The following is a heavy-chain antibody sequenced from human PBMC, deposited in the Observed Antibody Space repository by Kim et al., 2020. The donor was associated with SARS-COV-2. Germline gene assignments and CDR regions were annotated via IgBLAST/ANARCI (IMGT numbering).Heavy chain of an antibody. CDR1: GYTLTELS. Sequence: ASVKVSCKVSGYTLTELSMHWVRQAPGKGLEWMGGFDPEDGETIYAQKFQGRVTMTEDTSTDTAYMELSSLRSEDTAVYYCAIDHTEEQLPRYWGQGTLVTVSS. CDR3: AIDHTEEQLPRY. CDR2: FDPEDGET. D-gene: IGHD6-6*01. J-gene: IGHJ4*02. V-gene: IGHV1-24*01.